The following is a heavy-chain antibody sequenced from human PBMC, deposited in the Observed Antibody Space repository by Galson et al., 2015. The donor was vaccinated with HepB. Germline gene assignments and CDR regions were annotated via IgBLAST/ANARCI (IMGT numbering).Heavy chain of an antibody. CDR3: ATGDYDTGVFDI. D-gene: IGHD2-8*02. CDR1: GYTLTELS. V-gene: IGHV1-24*01. CDR2: YNPEEGDT. Sequence: SVKVSCKVSGYTLTELSIYWVRQAPEKGLEWMGGYNPEEGDTVFAQKFQGRVTMTEDISTDTAYMELSSLRSDDTAVYYCATGDYDTGVFDIWGQGTMVTVSS. J-gene: IGHJ3*02.